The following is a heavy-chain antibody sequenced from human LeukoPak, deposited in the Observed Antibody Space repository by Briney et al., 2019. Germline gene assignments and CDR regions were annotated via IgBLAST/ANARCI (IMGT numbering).Heavy chain of an antibody. CDR1: GFTFSSYE. Sequence: PGGSLRLSCAASGFTFSSYEMNWVRQAPGKGLEWVSYISSSGSTIYYADSVKGRFTISRDNAKNPLYLQMNRLRAEDTAVYYCARWRENDYSWGQGTLVTVSS. J-gene: IGHJ4*02. CDR3: ARWRENDYS. CDR2: ISSSGSTI. V-gene: IGHV3-48*03. D-gene: IGHD2-21*02.